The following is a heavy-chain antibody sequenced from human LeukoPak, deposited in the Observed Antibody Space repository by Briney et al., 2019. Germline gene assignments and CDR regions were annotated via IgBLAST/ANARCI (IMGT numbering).Heavy chain of an antibody. CDR1: GYTFTSYY. V-gene: IGHV1-46*01. D-gene: IGHD3-9*01. CDR2: INPSGGST. Sequence: ASVKVSCKASGYTFTSYYMHWVRQAPGQGLEWMGIINPSGGSTSYAQKFQGRVTMTRDTSTSTVYMELSSLRSEDTAVYYCARVRLEYYDILTGYYRGVYGMDVWGQGTTATVSS. CDR3: ARVRLEYYDILTGYYRGVYGMDV. J-gene: IGHJ6*02.